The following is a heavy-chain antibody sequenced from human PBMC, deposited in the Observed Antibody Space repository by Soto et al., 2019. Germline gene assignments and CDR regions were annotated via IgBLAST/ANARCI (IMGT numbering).Heavy chain of an antibody. Sequence: NPGGSLRLSCAASGFTFSHAWMSWVRQAPGKGLEWVGRIKSNTEGGTTAYAAPVKGRFTISRDDSKNTLYLQMNSLKTEDTAMYYCARKRWSGGGDYWGQGTLVTVSS. CDR1: GFTFSHAW. CDR3: ARKRWSGGGDY. J-gene: IGHJ4*02. D-gene: IGHD3-3*01. CDR2: IKSNTEGGTT. V-gene: IGHV3-15*01.